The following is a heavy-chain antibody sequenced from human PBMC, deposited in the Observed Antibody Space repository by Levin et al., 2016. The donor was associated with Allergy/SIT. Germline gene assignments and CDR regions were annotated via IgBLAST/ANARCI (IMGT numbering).Heavy chain of an antibody. CDR2: ISAYNGNT. D-gene: IGHD4-17*01. Sequence: ASVKVSCKASGYTFTSYGISWVRQAPGQGLEWMGWISAYNGNTNYAQKLQGRVTMTTDTSTSTAYMELRSLRSDDTAVYYCALGVDYGDYLGAFDIWGQGTMVTVSS. V-gene: IGHV1-18*01. CDR1: GYTFTSYG. J-gene: IGHJ3*02. CDR3: ALGVDYGDYLGAFDI.